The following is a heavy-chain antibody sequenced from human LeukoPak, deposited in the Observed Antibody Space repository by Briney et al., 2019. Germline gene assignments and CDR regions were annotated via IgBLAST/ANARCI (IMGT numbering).Heavy chain of an antibody. Sequence: PGGSLRLSCAASGFTFSSYAMNWVRQAPGKGLEWVSTISGSGGSTYYAESVKGRFTSSRDNSKNTLYLQMNSLRAEDTAVYYCAKPVLRFLEWLPPAWGQGTLVTVSS. V-gene: IGHV3-23*01. CDR2: ISGSGGST. CDR1: GFTFSSYA. D-gene: IGHD3-3*01. J-gene: IGHJ4*02. CDR3: AKPVLRFLEWLPPA.